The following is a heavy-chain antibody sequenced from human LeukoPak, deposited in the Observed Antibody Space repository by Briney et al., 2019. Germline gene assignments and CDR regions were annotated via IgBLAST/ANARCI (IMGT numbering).Heavy chain of an antibody. CDR2: ISSSRSNI. Sequence: GGSLRLSCAASGFTFSIYSMNWVRQAPGKGLEWVSSISSSRSNIFYADSVQGRFTISRDNAKNSLYLQMNSLRAEDTAVYYCARDREGANDETFDYWGRGTLVTVSS. V-gene: IGHV3-21*01. J-gene: IGHJ4*02. D-gene: IGHD1-26*01. CDR1: GFTFSIYS. CDR3: ARDREGANDETFDY.